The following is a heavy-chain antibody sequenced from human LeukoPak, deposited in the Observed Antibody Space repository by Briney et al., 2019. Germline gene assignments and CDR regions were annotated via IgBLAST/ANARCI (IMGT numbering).Heavy chain of an antibody. V-gene: IGHV1-69*06. D-gene: IGHD6-6*01. J-gene: IGHJ6*03. Sequence: GASVKVSCKASGGTFSSYAISWVRQAPGQGLEWMGGIIPIFGTANYAQKFQGRVTITADKSTSTAYMELSSLRSEDTAVYYCALAEYSSSSGYYYYYMDVWGKGTTVTVSS. CDR1: GGTFSSYA. CDR3: ALAEYSSSSGYYYYYMDV. CDR2: IIPIFGTA.